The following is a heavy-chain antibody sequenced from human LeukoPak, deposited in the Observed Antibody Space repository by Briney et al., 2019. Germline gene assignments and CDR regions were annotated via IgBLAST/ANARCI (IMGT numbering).Heavy chain of an antibody. J-gene: IGHJ4*02. V-gene: IGHV4-34*01. CDR3: TSMTTRHDY. D-gene: IGHD1-14*01. Sequence: PSETLSLTCAVSGVSFNDYYWSWVRQSPGKGLEWIGEINHSGYTNDSPSLKSRVTISIDTSRKQFSLNLRSVTVADTAVYYCTSMTTRHDYWGQGTLVTVSS. CDR2: INHSGYT. CDR1: GVSFNDYY.